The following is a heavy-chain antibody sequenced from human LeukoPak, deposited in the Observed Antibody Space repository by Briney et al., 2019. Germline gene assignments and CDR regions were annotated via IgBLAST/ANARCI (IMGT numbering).Heavy chain of an antibody. J-gene: IGHJ4*02. CDR1: GGSISSYY. CDR2: IYTSGST. Sequence: PSETLSLTCSASGGSISSYYWSWVRQPAGKGLEWIGRIYTSGSTNYNPSLKSRVTISVDTSKNQFSLKLSSVTAADTAVYYCAMTVYDFWSGSASGDYWGQGTLVTVSS. D-gene: IGHD3-3*01. V-gene: IGHV4-4*07. CDR3: AMTVYDFWSGSASGDY.